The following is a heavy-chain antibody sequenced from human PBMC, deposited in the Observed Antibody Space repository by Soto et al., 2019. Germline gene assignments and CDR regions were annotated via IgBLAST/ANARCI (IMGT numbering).Heavy chain of an antibody. CDR3: ARKGGYYYDSSDYLGDGFDI. CDR2: IWYDGNHK. CDR1: GFTFSTYG. D-gene: IGHD3-22*01. Sequence: PGGSLRLSCAASGFTFSTYGMHWVRQAPGKGLEWVAVIWYDGNHKFYADSVKGRFTISRDNSKNTLYLQMNSLRAEDTAVYYCARKGGYYYDSSDYLGDGFDIWGQGTMVTVSS. V-gene: IGHV3-33*01. J-gene: IGHJ3*02.